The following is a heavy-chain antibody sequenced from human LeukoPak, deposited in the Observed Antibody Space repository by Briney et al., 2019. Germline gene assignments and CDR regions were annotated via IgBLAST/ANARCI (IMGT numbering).Heavy chain of an antibody. V-gene: IGHV3-7*01. CDR1: GFTFSSYW. CDR2: INEDGSYK. CDR3: ARDATRGGDNDY. J-gene: IGHJ4*02. Sequence: GGSLRLSCAASGFTFSSYWMSWVRQATGKGLEWVANINEDGSYKFHADSVKGRLTISRDNSKNSLYLQMSSLRADDTAVYYCARDATRGGDNDYWGQGTRVIVSS. D-gene: IGHD2-21*02.